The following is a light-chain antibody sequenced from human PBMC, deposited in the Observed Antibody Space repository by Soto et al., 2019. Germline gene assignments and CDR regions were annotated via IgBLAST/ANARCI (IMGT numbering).Light chain of an antibody. J-gene: IGKJ4*01. CDR2: DAS. CDR3: QQCNDWPLT. Sequence: EIVLTQSPATLSLSPGERATLSCRASQTVSRLLAWYQQQPGQAPRLLIHDASNRATGIPARFSGSGSGTDFTLTISSLEPEDCAVYYCQQCNDWPLTFGGGTKVEIK. CDR1: QTVSRL. V-gene: IGKV3-11*01.